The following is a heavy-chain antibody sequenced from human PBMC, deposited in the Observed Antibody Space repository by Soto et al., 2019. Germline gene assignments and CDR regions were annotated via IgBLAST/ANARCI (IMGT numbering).Heavy chain of an antibody. V-gene: IGHV4-34*01. CDR2: INHSGST. CDR1: GGSFSGYY. Sequence: QVQLQQWGAGLLKPSETLSLTCAVYGGSFSGYYWSWIRQPPGKGLEWIGEINHSGSTNYNPSLKRRVTISVDXCKXQXFLKLSSVTAADTAVYYCARFSGIAVAGTSLYYFDYWGQGTLVTVSS. J-gene: IGHJ4*02. D-gene: IGHD6-19*01. CDR3: ARFSGIAVAGTSLYYFDY.